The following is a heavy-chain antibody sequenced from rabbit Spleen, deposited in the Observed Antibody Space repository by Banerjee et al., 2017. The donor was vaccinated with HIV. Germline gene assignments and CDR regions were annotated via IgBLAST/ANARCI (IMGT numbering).Heavy chain of an antibody. J-gene: IGHJ6*01. Sequence: QSLEESGGGLVKPGASLTLTCKASGFSFNSGYDMCWVRQAPGKGLEWIACIEAGTSGFTYFANWAKGRFTISMTSSTTVTLQMTSLTAADTATYFCARDTSSSFSSYGMDLWGQGTLVTVS. CDR2: IEAGTSGFT. CDR3: ARDTSSSFSSYGMDL. V-gene: IGHV1S40*01. CDR1: GFSFNSGYD. D-gene: IGHD1-1*01.